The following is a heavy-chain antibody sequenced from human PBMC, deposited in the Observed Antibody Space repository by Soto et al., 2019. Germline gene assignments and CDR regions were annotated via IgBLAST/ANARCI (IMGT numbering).Heavy chain of an antibody. CDR3: ARAVFSSILYLDF. CDR2: IYPSGAA. D-gene: IGHD3-10*01. V-gene: IGHV4-30-2*01. J-gene: IGHJ6*02. Sequence: SETLSLTCGLSGDSMSSRGYTWTWIRQPPGKGLEWIGYIYPSGAAYYNPSLQSLVTISLETDKNRFSLNVKSATAADTAVYYCARAVFSSILYLDFWGQGTTVTVSS. CDR1: GDSMSSRGYT.